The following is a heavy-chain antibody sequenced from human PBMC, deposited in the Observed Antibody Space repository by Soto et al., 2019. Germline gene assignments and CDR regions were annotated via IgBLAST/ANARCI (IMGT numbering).Heavy chain of an antibody. Sequence: GGSLRLSCAASGFTFSSYAMHWVRQAPGKGLEWVAVISYDGSNKYYADSVKGRFTISRDNSKNTLYLQMNSLRAEDTAVYYCAREYYDFWSGYYYYYYGMDVWGQGTTVTVSS. CDR3: AREYYDFWSGYYYYYYGMDV. CDR2: ISYDGSNK. V-gene: IGHV3-30-3*01. D-gene: IGHD3-3*01. J-gene: IGHJ6*02. CDR1: GFTFSSYA.